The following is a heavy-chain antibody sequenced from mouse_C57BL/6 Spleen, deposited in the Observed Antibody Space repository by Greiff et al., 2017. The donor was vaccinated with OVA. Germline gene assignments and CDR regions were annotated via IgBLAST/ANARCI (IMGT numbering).Heavy chain of an antibody. J-gene: IGHJ1*03. CDR1: ASPFPSSW. CDR3: ARGNAWYFDV. V-gene: IGHV1-72*01. Sequence: QVQLQQPGAELVKPGASVKLSCKASASPFPSSWMHWVKQRPGRGLEWIGRFDPNSGGTKYNEKFKSKATLTVDKPSSTAYMQLSSLTSEDSAVYYCARGNAWYFDVWGTGTTVTVSS. CDR2: FDPNSGGT.